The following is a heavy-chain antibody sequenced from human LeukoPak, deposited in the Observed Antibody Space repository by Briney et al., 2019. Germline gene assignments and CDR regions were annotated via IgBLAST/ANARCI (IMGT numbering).Heavy chain of an antibody. Sequence: PSETLSLTCAVYGGSFSGYYWGWIRQPPGKGLEWIGYIYYSGSTYYNPSLKSRVTISVDTSKNQFSLKLSSVTAADTAVYYCARTYSGSYYFAYWGQGTLVTVSS. CDR1: GGSFSGYY. J-gene: IGHJ4*02. CDR3: ARTYSGSYYFAY. D-gene: IGHD1-26*01. CDR2: IYYSGST. V-gene: IGHV4-59*01.